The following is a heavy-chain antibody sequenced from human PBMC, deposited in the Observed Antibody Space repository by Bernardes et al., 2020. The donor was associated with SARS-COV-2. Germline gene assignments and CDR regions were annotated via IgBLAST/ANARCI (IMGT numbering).Heavy chain of an antibody. CDR1: GGTFSSYA. CDR3: ARDRSYRSEGVWFDP. V-gene: IGHV1-69*04. J-gene: IGHJ5*02. CDR2: IIPILGIA. D-gene: IGHD3-10*01. Sequence: SVKVSCKASGGTFSSYAISWVRQAPGQGLEWMGRIIPILGIANYAQKFQGRVTITADKSTSTAYMELSSLRSEDTAVYYCARDRSYRSEGVWFDPWGQGTLVTVSS.